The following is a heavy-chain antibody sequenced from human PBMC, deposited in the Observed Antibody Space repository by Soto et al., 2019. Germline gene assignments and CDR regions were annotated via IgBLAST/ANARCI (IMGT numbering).Heavy chain of an antibody. CDR2: ISYDGSNK. CDR1: GFTFSSYA. D-gene: IGHD2-2*01. J-gene: IGHJ4*02. Sequence: GGSLRLSCAASGFTFSSYAMHWVRQAPGKGLEWVAVISYDGSNKYYADSVKGRFTISRDNSKNTLYLQMNSLRAEDTAVYYCVRDGPHSTLYRYGDFWGKGTLGTVSS. CDR3: VRDGPHSTLYRYGDF. V-gene: IGHV3-30-3*01.